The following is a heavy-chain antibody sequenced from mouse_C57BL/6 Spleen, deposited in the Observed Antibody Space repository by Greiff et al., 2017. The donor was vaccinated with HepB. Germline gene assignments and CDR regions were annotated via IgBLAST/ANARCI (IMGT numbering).Heavy chain of an antibody. J-gene: IGHJ3*01. CDR2: IHPSDSDT. CDR3: ASPYCGSSYLFAY. D-gene: IGHD1-1*01. Sequence: QVQLQQPGAELVKPGASVKLSCKASGYTFTSYWMHWVKQRPGQGLEWIGRIHPSDSDTNYNQKFKGKATLTVDKSSSTAYMQLSSLTSEDSAVYYCASPYCGSSYLFAYWGQGTLVTVSA. CDR1: GYTFTSYW. V-gene: IGHV1-74*01.